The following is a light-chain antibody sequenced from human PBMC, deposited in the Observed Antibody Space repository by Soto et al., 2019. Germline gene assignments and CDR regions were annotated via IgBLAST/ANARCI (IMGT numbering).Light chain of an antibody. V-gene: IGKV1D-12*01. CDR3: QQANSFPPT. Sequence: DIQMTQSPSSVSASVGDRVTITCRASQGIGRWLAWYQQKPGKAPKLLIYAASSLQSGVPARFMGSGSGTDFTLTISSLQPEDFATYHCQQANSFPPTFGGGTKVEIQ. J-gene: IGKJ4*01. CDR1: QGIGRW. CDR2: AAS.